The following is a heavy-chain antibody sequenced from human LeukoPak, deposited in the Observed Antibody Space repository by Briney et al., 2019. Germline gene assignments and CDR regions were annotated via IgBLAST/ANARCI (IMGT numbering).Heavy chain of an antibody. Sequence: GESLKISCKGSGYSFTSYWIGWVRQMPGKGLEWMGIIYPGDSDTKYSPSFQGQVTISADKSISTAYLQWSSLKASDTAMYYCARLEAVAATGNWFDPWGQGTLVTVSS. D-gene: IGHD6-19*01. J-gene: IGHJ5*02. V-gene: IGHV5-51*01. CDR2: IYPGDSDT. CDR1: GYSFTSYW. CDR3: ARLEAVAATGNWFDP.